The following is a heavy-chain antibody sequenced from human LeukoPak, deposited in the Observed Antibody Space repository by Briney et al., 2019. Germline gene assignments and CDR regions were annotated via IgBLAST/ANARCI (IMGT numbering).Heavy chain of an antibody. Sequence: SETLSLTCTVSGGSISSGSYYWTWIRQPAGKGLDWIGHLYTSGTTSYNPSLQSRVTISADTSKHQFSLRLTSVTAADTAVYYCARAGGSVGWYGTIDSWGQGTLVTVSS. V-gene: IGHV4-61*09. CDR3: ARAGGSVGWYGTIDS. CDR2: LYTSGTT. J-gene: IGHJ4*02. CDR1: GGSISSGSYY. D-gene: IGHD6-19*01.